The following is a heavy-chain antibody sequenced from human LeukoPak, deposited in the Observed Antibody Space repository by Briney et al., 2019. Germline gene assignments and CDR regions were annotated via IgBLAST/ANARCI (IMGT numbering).Heavy chain of an antibody. D-gene: IGHD2-2*01. J-gene: IGHJ5*02. CDR1: GYSFTSYW. CDR2: IDPSDSYT. CDR3: ARVGGGDVVVPAAMSGGDNWFDP. Sequence: GESLRIPCKGSGYSFTSYWISWVHQMPGKGLEWMGRIDPSDSYTNYSPSFQGHVTISADKSISTAYLQWSSLKASDTAMYYCARVGGGDVVVPAAMSGGDNWFDPWGQGTLVTVSS. V-gene: IGHV5-10-1*01.